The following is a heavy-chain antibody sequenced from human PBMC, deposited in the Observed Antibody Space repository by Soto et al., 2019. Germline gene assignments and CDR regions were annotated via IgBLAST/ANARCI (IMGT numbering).Heavy chain of an antibody. D-gene: IGHD3-22*01. J-gene: IGHJ3*02. V-gene: IGHV3-53*01. CDR1: GFTVSSNY. Sequence: GGSLRLSCAASGFTVSSNYMSWVRQAPGKGLEWVSVIYSGGSTYYADSVKGRFTIPRDNSKNTLYLKMNSLRAEATAVYYCARDLGVAGYYDSSGYYWDAFDIWGQGTMVTVS. CDR2: IYSGGST. CDR3: ARDLGVAGYYDSSGYYWDAFDI.